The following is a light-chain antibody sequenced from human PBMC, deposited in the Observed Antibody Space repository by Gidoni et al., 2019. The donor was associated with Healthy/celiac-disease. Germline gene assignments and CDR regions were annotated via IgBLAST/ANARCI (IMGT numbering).Light chain of an antibody. CDR1: QGISSY. J-gene: IGKJ1*01. V-gene: IGKV1-9*01. CDR3: QQLNSYPQT. Sequence: IKLIKPPSFLSASVGDRVTITCRASQGISSYLPWYQQKPGKAPKRLIYAASTLQSGVPSGFSSSGSGTEFTLTISSLQPEDFATYYCQQLNSYPQTFGQGTKVEIK. CDR2: AAS.